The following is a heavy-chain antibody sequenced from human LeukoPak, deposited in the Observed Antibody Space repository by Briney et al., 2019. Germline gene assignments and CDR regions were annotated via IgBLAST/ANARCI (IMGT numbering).Heavy chain of an antibody. CDR1: GFTFSSYS. CDR2: ISSSSSTI. Sequence: GGSLRLSCAASGFTFSSYSMNWVRQAPGKGLEWVSYISSSSSTIYYADSVKGRFTISRDNAKNLLYLQMNSLRAEDTAVYYCARDGFVMTTVTTGWFDPWGQGTLVTVSS. J-gene: IGHJ5*02. D-gene: IGHD4-11*01. V-gene: IGHV3-48*01. CDR3: ARDGFVMTTVTTGWFDP.